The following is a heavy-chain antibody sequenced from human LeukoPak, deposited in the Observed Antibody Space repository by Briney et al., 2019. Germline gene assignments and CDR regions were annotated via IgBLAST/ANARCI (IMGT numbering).Heavy chain of an antibody. D-gene: IGHD3-22*01. CDR1: GGSISSSSYY. Sequence: SQTLSLTCTVSGGSISSSSYYWSWIRQPAGKGLEWIGYIYYSGSTNYNPSLKSRVTISVDTSKNQFSLKLSSVTAADTAVYYCARVAPSYYYDSSGYLPNWGQGTLVTVSS. J-gene: IGHJ4*02. V-gene: IGHV4-61*10. CDR3: ARVAPSYYYDSSGYLPN. CDR2: IYYSGST.